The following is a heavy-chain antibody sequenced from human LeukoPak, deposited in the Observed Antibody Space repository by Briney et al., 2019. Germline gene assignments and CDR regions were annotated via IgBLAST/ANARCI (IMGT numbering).Heavy chain of an antibody. CDR3: ARDGAYGTVVTPNYYYYYYMDV. CDR2: IQFDGSDE. Sequence: GGSLRLSCTASGFLFSTYGMHWVRQAPGKGLEWVAFIQFDGSDEFYADSVKGRFTISRDNSKNTLYLQMNSLRAEDTAVYYCARDGAYGTVVTPNYYYYYYMDVWGKGTTVTVSS. V-gene: IGHV3-30*02. D-gene: IGHD4-23*01. J-gene: IGHJ6*03. CDR1: GFLFSTYG.